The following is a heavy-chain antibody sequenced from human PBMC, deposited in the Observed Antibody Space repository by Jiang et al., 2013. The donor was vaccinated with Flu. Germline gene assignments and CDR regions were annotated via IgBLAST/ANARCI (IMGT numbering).Heavy chain of an antibody. CDR1: GFSLSTSGMR. D-gene: IGHD4-17*01. CDR3: ALSAYGDYEARYWYFDL. J-gene: IGHJ2*01. CDR2: IDWDDDK. V-gene: IGHV2-70*04. Sequence: KPTQTLTLTCTFSGFSLSTSGMRVSWIRQPPGKALEWLARIDWDDDKFYSTSLKTRLTISKDTSKNQVVLTMTNMDPVDTATYYCALSAYGDYEARYWYFDLWGRGTLVTVSS.